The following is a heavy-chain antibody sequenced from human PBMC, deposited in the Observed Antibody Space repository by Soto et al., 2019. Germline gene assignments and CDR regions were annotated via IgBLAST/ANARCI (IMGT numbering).Heavy chain of an antibody. Sequence: GGSLRLSCAASVFTFTSYWMHWVRQAPGKGLVWVSRINSDGSSTSYADSVKGRFTISRDNAKNTLYLQMNSLRAEDTAVYYCARDPRAAAGTSGSGMDVWGQGTTVTVSS. CDR2: INSDGSST. D-gene: IGHD6-13*01. V-gene: IGHV3-74*01. J-gene: IGHJ6*02. CDR3: ARDPRAAAGTSGSGMDV. CDR1: VFTFTSYW.